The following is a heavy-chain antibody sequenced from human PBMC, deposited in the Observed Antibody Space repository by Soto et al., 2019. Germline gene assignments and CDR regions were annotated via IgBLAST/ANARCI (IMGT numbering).Heavy chain of an antibody. Sequence: QVKLVESGGGVVQPGRSLRLSCVASGFIFSSYGMHWVRQAPGKRQDWVAVVRFDGSNEFYADSVKGRFTISRDNSKKTLFLQMTSLRAEDTAVYYRAKMVRVSVAVARSDLWVQRTLVTVSS. CDR2: VRFDGSNE. V-gene: IGHV3-33*06. D-gene: IGHD2-2*01. J-gene: IGHJ5*02. CDR1: GFIFSSYG. CDR3: AKMVRVSVAVARSDL.